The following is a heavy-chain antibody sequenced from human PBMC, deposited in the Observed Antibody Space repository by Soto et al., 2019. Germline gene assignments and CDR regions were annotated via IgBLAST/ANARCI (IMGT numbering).Heavy chain of an antibody. CDR3: ARGGSLYWYFDL. CDR2: INAGNGNT. D-gene: IGHD1-26*01. V-gene: IGHV1-3*01. CDR1: GYTFTNYA. Sequence: ASVKVSCKASGYTFTNYAMHWVRQAPGQRLEWMGWINAGNGNTKYSQKFQGRVTITRDTSASTAYMELSSLRSEDTAVYYCARGGSLYWYFDLWGRLTLVTVSS. J-gene: IGHJ2*01.